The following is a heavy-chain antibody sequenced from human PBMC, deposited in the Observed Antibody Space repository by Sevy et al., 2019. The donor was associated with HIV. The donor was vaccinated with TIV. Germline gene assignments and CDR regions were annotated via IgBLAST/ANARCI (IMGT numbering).Heavy chain of an antibody. Sequence: SETLSLTCAVSGDSISSSNWWSWVRQPPGKGLEWIGEISYGGNSNYNPSFRSRVNISINKSKNQVSLKLTSVTAADTAVYYCAREGTSTSFDYWDQGTLVTVSS. CDR2: ISYGGNS. V-gene: IGHV4-4*02. CDR3: AREGTSTSFDY. CDR1: GDSISSSNW. D-gene: IGHD2-2*01. J-gene: IGHJ4*02.